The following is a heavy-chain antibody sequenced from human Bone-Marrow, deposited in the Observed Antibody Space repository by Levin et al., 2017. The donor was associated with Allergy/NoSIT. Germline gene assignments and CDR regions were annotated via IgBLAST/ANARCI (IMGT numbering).Heavy chain of an antibody. Sequence: PGGSLRLSCAASGFTFSRYSMNWVRQAPGRGLEWVSYISRSSSTISYADSVKGRFTISRDNAMNSLYLQMNSLRDEDTAVYYCARPDCSGTSCYYFFDSWGQGTLVTVSS. CDR3: ARPDCSGTSCYYFFDS. V-gene: IGHV3-48*02. CDR2: ISRSSSTI. D-gene: IGHD2-2*01. J-gene: IGHJ4*02. CDR1: GFTFSRYS.